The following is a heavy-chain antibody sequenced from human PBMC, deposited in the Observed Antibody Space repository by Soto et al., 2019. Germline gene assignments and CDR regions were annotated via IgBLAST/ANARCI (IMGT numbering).Heavy chain of an antibody. J-gene: IGHJ6*02. CDR2: ISAYNGNT. CDR3: ARDLRGYCSGGSCRDYGMDV. D-gene: IGHD2-15*01. CDR1: GYTFTSYG. Sequence: ASVKVSCKASGYTFTSYGISWVRQAPGQGLEWMGWISAYNGNTNYAQKLQGRVTMTTDTSTSTAYMELRSLRSDDTAVYYCARDLRGYCSGGSCRDYGMDVWGQGTTVTVSS. V-gene: IGHV1-18*04.